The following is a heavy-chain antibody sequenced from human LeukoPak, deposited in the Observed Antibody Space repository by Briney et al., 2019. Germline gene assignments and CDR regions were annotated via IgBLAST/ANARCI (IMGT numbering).Heavy chain of an antibody. CDR2: IISDGRST. V-gene: IGHV3-74*01. J-gene: IGHJ3*02. D-gene: IGHD2-15*01. Sequence: GGSRRLSCAASGFTFSSYWMHWVRQAPGKGLVWVSRIISDGRSTSYADSVKGRFTISRDNAKNTLYLQMNSLRAEDTAVYYCARGGVYCSGGSCYVSAFDIWGQGTMVTVSS. CDR3: ARGGVYCSGGSCYVSAFDI. CDR1: GFTFSSYW.